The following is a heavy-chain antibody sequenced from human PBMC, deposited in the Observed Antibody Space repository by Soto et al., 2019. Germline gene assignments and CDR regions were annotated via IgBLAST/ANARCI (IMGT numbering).Heavy chain of an antibody. CDR3: AGDGGGTSPVGY. J-gene: IGHJ4*02. CDR2: ISAYNGHT. Sequence: QVQLVQSGAEVKKPGASVKVSCKASGYTFTNYAISWVRQATGQGLEWMGWISAYNGHTKYSQFLQGRVTMTTETSASTAYMELRCVTSDDTAVYYCAGDGGGTSPVGYWGQGTLVTVSS. V-gene: IGHV1-18*01. CDR1: GYTFTNYA. D-gene: IGHD3-16*01.